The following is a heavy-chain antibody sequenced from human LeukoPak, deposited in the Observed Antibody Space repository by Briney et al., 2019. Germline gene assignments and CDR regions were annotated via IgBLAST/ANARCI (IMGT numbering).Heavy chain of an antibody. D-gene: IGHD6-13*01. V-gene: IGHV3-7*03. Sequence: PGGSLRLSCAASGFTCSRYWMSWVRQAPGKGLEWVANIKQDGSQKSYVDSVKGRFTISRDNANNLLYLQMNSLRAEDAAVYYCARGGAAAGTDYWGHGTLVTVSS. J-gene: IGHJ4*01. CDR1: GFTCSRYW. CDR2: IKQDGSQK. CDR3: ARGGAAAGTDY.